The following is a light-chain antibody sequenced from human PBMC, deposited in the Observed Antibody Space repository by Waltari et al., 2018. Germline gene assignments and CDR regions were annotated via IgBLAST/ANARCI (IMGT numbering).Light chain of an antibody. CDR2: ATS. CDR1: QVILGY. V-gene: IGKV1-9*01. J-gene: IGKJ5*01. Sequence: TQLTQSPSSLSASVGDRGTITCRASQVILGYLAWYQQRPGKAPKFLIYATSTLRSGVPSRFSGSGSGTDFTLTISDLQTEDFATYYCQQLKSYPITFGQGTRLEIK. CDR3: QQLKSYPIT.